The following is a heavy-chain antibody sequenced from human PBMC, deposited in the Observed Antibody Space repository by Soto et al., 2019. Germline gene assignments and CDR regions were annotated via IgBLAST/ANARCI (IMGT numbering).Heavy chain of an antibody. D-gene: IGHD5-18*01. CDR3: ARDGNFALLGYSFAFDL. CDR2: MNLDTGGT. CDR1: GYRFTAYY. J-gene: IGHJ4*02. V-gene: IGHV1-2*06. Sequence: QVQLVQSGAEVKKPGASVRVSCEASGYRFTAYYIHWVRQAPGQGLEWMGRMNLDTGGTTYAQKFQGRVTMTRATSISTAYMEVSSVKSDDTAMYYCARDGNFALLGYSFAFDLWGQGTLVTVSS.